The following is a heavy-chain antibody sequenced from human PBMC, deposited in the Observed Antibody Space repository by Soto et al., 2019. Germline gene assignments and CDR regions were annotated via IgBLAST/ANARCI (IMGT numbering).Heavy chain of an antibody. CDR1: GGSISNSTYY. CDR2: IYYSAST. V-gene: IGHV4-39*01. D-gene: IGHD1-20*01. J-gene: IGHJ5*02. Sequence: QLQLQGSGPGLVKPSETLSLTSSVSGGSISNSTYYWGWIRQPPGKGLEWIGTIYYSASTFYNPSLKSRVTISVDTSKNQFSLKLYSVTAADTAVYYCARRDNWSDGWYDPWGQGTLVTVSS. CDR3: ARRDNWSDGWYDP.